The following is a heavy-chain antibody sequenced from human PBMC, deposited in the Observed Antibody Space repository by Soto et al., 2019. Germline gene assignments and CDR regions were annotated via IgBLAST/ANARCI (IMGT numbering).Heavy chain of an antibody. CDR1: GFTFRSYV. CDR2: TSYDGSDK. CDR3: ARWGTTGGLDV. J-gene: IGHJ1*01. Sequence: QVQLVESGGGVVQPGTSLRVSCEGSGFTFRSYVIHWVRQAPGKGLEWVALTSYDGSDKYYGDSVRGRFTISRDNSRNTVDLQMDSLRLEDTALYYCARWGTTGGLDVWGQGTLVSVSS. V-gene: IGHV3-30*19. D-gene: IGHD3-16*01.